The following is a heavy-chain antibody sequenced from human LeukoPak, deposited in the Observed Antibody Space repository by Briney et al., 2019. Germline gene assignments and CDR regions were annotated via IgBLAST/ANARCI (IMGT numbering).Heavy chain of an antibody. CDR1: GYTFTSFD. Sequence: ASVKASCKASGYTFTSFDFNWVRQAPGQGLEWMGWISAYNGNTNYAQKLQGRVTMTTDTSTSTAYMELRSLRSDDTAVYYCARAWVVGVPGCDYWGQGTLVTVSS. J-gene: IGHJ4*02. CDR2: ISAYNGNT. V-gene: IGHV1-18*01. D-gene: IGHD1-26*01. CDR3: ARAWVVGVPGCDY.